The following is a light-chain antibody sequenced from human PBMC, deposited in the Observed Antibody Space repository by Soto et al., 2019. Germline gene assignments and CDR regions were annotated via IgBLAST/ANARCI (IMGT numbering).Light chain of an antibody. Sequence: DIVMTQSPDSLAVSLGERATINCKSSQSVLYSPNNKNSLAWYQQKPGQPPKLLVYWASTRESGVPDRFSGSGSGTDFTLTISSLQAEDAAVYYCHQYHSAPQNFGQGTKVEIK. CDR1: QSVLYSPNNKNS. V-gene: IGKV4-1*01. CDR2: WAS. J-gene: IGKJ1*01. CDR3: HQYHSAPQN.